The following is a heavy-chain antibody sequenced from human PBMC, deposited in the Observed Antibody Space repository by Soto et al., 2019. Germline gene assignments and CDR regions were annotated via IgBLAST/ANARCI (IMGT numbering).Heavy chain of an antibody. CDR1: GFTFSSYA. CDR3: ANAAVGYCSGCSCYPGDGFDI. V-gene: IGHV3-23*01. J-gene: IGHJ3*02. Sequence: GGSLRLTCAASGFTFSSYAMSWVRQAPGKGLEWASAISGSGGSTYYADSAQDRFTISRNNSKNTLYLQMNSLRAEDTAVYSCANAAVGYCSGCSCYPGDGFDIWGQGTMVTVSS. CDR2: ISGSGGST. D-gene: IGHD2-15*01.